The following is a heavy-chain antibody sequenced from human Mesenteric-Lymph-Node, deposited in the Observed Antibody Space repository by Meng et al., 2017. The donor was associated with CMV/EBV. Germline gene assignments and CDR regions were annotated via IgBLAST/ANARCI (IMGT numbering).Heavy chain of an antibody. CDR3: ARGLGLYYSIGSTTYRGWFDP. D-gene: IGHD3-10*01. CDR2: INHSGST. CDR1: SS. J-gene: IGHJ5*02. V-gene: IGHV4-34*01. Sequence: SSYCWTPQPPGRGLEWIGEINHSGSTNYNPSLKSRITTSEDTSKNQFFVKLNSVTAADTATYYCARGLGLYYSIGSTTYRGWFDPWGQGTLVTVSS.